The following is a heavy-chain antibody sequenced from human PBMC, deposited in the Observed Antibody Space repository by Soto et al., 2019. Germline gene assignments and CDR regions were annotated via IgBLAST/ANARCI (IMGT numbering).Heavy chain of an antibody. V-gene: IGHV3-43*01. D-gene: IGHD6-19*01. CDR3: AKDITGSGWYSLDY. J-gene: IGHJ4*02. Sequence: PWGSLRLSCAASGFNFDDYTMHWVRQAPGKGLEWVSLISWDGGSTYHADSVKGRFTISRDNSKNSLYLQMNSLRTEDTALYYCAKDITGSGWYSLDYWGQGTLVTVSS. CDR2: ISWDGGST. CDR1: GFNFDDYT.